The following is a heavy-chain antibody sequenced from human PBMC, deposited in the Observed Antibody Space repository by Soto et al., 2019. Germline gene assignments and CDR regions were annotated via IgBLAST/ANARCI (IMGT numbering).Heavy chain of an antibody. CDR2: IVVGSGNT. V-gene: IGHV1-58*01. CDR1: GFTFTSSA. J-gene: IGHJ6*02. Sequence: SVKVSCKASGFTFTSSAVQWVRQARGQRLEWIGWIVVGSGNTNYAQKFQERVTITRDMSTSTAYMELSSLRSEDTAVYYCAAGITWVFDYYGMGVWGQGTTVTVSS. D-gene: IGHD1-20*01. CDR3: AAGITWVFDYYGMGV.